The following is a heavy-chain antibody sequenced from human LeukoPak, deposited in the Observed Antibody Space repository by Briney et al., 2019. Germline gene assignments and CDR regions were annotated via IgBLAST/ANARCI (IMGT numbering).Heavy chain of an antibody. CDR2: IYYSGST. D-gene: IGHD3-22*01. V-gene: IGHV4-59*08. J-gene: IGHJ3*02. CDR1: GGSISSYY. Sequence: SKTLSLTFTVSGGSISSYYWSWIRQPPAKGLERIGYIYYSGSTNYNPSLRSRVTISVDTSKNQYSLKLSSVTAADTAVYYYARQLDTYYYDSSGYYYRGAFDIWGQGTMVTVSS. CDR3: ARQLDTYYYDSSGYYYRGAFDI.